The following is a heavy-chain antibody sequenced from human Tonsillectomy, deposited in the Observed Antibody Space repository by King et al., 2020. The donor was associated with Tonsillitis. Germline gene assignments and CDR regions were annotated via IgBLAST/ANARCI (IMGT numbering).Heavy chain of an antibody. V-gene: IGHV3-30-3*01. D-gene: IGHD6-13*01. CDR1: GFTFSSYA. Sequence: VQLVESGGGVVQPGRSLRLSCAASGFTFSSYAMHWVRQAPGEGLEWVAVISYDGSNKYYADSVKGRFTISRDNSKNTLYLQMNSLRAEDTAVYYCAGGGGSSWYLGQGTLVTVSS. CDR3: AGGGGSSWY. J-gene: IGHJ4*02. CDR2: ISYDGSNK.